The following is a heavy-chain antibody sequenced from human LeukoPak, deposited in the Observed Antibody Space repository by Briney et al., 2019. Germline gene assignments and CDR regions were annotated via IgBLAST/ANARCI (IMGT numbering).Heavy chain of an antibody. Sequence: PGGSLRLSCAASGFTFDDYAMHWVRQAPGKGLEWVSLISGDGGSTYYADSMKGRFTISRDNSKNSLYLQMNSLRTEDTALYYCAKGNLNYDFWSGYPCPDYWGQGTLVTVSS. J-gene: IGHJ4*02. CDR1: GFTFDDYA. D-gene: IGHD3-3*01. CDR2: ISGDGGST. V-gene: IGHV3-43*02. CDR3: AKGNLNYDFWSGYPCPDY.